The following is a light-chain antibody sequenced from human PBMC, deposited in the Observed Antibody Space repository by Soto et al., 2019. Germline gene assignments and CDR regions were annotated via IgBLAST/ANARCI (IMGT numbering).Light chain of an antibody. J-gene: IGKJ4*01. Sequence: EIVLTQSPATLSLSPGERATLSCRASQSVSSYLAWYQQKPGQAPRLLIYNASNRATGIPARFSGSGSGTDFTLTISSLEXXXXAVYYCQHRSNWPLTFGGGTKVEIK. V-gene: IGKV3-11*01. CDR1: QSVSSY. CDR2: NAS. CDR3: QHRSNWPLT.